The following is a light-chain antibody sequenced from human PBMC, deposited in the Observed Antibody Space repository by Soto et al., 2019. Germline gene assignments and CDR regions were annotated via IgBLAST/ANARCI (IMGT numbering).Light chain of an antibody. Sequence: QSVLTQPASMSGSPGQSITISCSGTTYGFETYNQVSWYQQHPGKAPKILIYEGSKRPSGVSNRFSGSKSGNTASLTISGLQAEDEGDYYCSSFAGINNLLFGGGTKLPVL. CDR3: SSFAGINNLL. J-gene: IGLJ2*01. V-gene: IGLV2-14*02. CDR1: TYGFETYNQ. CDR2: EGS.